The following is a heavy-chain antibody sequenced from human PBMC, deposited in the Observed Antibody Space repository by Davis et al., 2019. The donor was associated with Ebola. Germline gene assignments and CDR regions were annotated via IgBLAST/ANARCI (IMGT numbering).Heavy chain of an antibody. CDR3: ARDERAKYSSGWYYYGMDV. J-gene: IGHJ6*02. CDR1: GFTFSSYS. V-gene: IGHV3-48*02. CDR2: ISSSSSTI. D-gene: IGHD6-19*01. Sequence: PGGSLRLSCAASGFTFSSYSMNWVRQAPGKGLEWVSYISSSSSTIYYADSVKGRFTISRDNAKNSLYLQMNSLRDEDTAVYYCARDERAKYSSGWYYYGMDVWGQGTTVTVSS.